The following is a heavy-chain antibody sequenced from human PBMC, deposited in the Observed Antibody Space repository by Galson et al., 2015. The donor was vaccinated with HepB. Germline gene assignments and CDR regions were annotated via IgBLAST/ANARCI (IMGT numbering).Heavy chain of an antibody. CDR3: ARGTHLCFSGNYAMDV. CDR2: IYYSGST. Sequence: ETLSLTCTVSGGSISSYYWSWIRQPPGKGLEWIGYIYYSGSTNYNPSLKSRVTISVDTSKNQFSLKLTSVTAADTAVYYCARGTHLCFSGNYAMDVWGPGTTVTVSS. D-gene: IGHD3-10*02. J-gene: IGHJ6*02. V-gene: IGHV4-59*01. CDR1: GGSISSYY.